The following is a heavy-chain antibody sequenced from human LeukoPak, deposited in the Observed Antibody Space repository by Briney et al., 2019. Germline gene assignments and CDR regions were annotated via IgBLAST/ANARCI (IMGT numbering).Heavy chain of an antibody. Sequence: SETLSLTCTVSGYSISSGYYWNWIRQPPGRGLEWIGYIYYSGSTNYNPSLESRVTISLDTSQKQFSLKLSSVTAADTAVYFCARTFNWNYANFDYWGQGTLVTVSS. CDR3: ARTFNWNYANFDY. CDR2: IYYSGST. V-gene: IGHV4-61*01. CDR1: GYSISSGYY. D-gene: IGHD1-7*01. J-gene: IGHJ4*02.